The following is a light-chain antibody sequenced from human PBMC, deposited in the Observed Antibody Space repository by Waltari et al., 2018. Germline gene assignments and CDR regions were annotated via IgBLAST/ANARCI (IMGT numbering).Light chain of an antibody. V-gene: IGLV1-51*02. CDR3: GTWDSSLSGAV. J-gene: IGLJ7*01. CDR2: EGD. Sequence: QSVLTQPPSVSAAPGQRVTISCSGGSSNIGNNYVSWYRQFPGTAPKLLIYEGDERPAGIPGRCSGSKPGTSATLDITGLQAGDEADYCCGTWDSSLSGAVFGGGTHLTVL. CDR1: SSNIGNNY.